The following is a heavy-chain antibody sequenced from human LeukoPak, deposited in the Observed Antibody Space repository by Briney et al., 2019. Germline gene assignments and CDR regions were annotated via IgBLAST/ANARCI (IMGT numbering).Heavy chain of an antibody. CDR3: ARVSKKDRPVRY. CDR2: ISAFNHDT. V-gene: IGHV1-18*01. CDR1: GYIFTSYG. J-gene: IGHJ4*02. D-gene: IGHD3-10*01. Sequence: ASVKVSCKASGYIFTSYGIIWVRQAPGQGLEWMGWISAFNHDTNYTQKFHGRVTMTTDTSTSTAYMELRSLRSDDTAVYYCARVSKKDRPVRYWGQGTLVTVSS.